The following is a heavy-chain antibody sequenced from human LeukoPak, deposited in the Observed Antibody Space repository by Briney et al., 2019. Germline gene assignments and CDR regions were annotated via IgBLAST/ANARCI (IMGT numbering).Heavy chain of an antibody. CDR3: ARDHVRFIRRRNNVFDI. V-gene: IGHV4-34*01. J-gene: IGHJ3*02. CDR1: GGSFSGYY. CDR2: INHSGST. D-gene: IGHD1-14*01. Sequence: PESLSLTCAVYGGSFSGYYWSWRRQPPREGPEWSWEINHSGSTNYNPSLKGRVTISVDTSKNQFSLKLSSVTAADTAVYYCARDHVRFIRRRNNVFDIWGQGTMVTVSS.